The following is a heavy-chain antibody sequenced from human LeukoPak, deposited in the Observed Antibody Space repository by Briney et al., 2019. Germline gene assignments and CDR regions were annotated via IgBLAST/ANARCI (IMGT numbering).Heavy chain of an antibody. CDR2: ISSSSSYI. J-gene: IGHJ4*02. CDR1: GFTFSNYA. Sequence: GGSLRLSCAASGFTFSNYAMSWVRQAPGKGLEWVSSISSSSSYIYYADSVKGRFTISRDNAKNSLYLQMNSLRAEDTAVYYCARDLGAAVAGHYWGQGTLVTVSS. CDR3: ARDLGAAVAGHY. V-gene: IGHV3-21*01. D-gene: IGHD6-19*01.